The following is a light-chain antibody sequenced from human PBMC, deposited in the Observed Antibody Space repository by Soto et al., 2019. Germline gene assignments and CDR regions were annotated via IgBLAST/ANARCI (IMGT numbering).Light chain of an antibody. Sequence: DIQMTQSPSSVSASIGDRVTISCRASQDITTWLAWFQQKPGKAPKLLISGASTLQSGVSSRFSGSGSGTDFTLTISRLQPEDFATYFCQQANSFPITFGQGTRLEIK. CDR3: QQANSFPIT. V-gene: IGKV1-12*01. CDR1: QDITTW. J-gene: IGKJ5*01. CDR2: GAS.